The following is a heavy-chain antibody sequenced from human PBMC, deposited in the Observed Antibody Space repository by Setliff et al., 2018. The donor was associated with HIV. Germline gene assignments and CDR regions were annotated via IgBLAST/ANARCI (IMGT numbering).Heavy chain of an antibody. CDR1: GYTFTGYY. CDR3: ARGFYCSSTSCYVRRAYYYYMDV. V-gene: IGHV1-2*06. CDR2: INPNSGGT. J-gene: IGHJ6*03. D-gene: IGHD2-2*01. Sequence: ASVKVSCKASGYTFTGYYMHWVRQAPGQGLEWMGRINPNSGGTNYAQKFQGRVTMTRDTSISTAYMELSRLRSDDTAVYYCARGFYCSSTSCYVRRAYYYYMDVRGKGTTVTVSS.